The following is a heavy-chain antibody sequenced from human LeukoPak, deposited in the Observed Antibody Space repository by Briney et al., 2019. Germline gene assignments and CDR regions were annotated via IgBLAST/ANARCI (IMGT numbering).Heavy chain of an antibody. J-gene: IGHJ6*03. D-gene: IGHD3-10*01. CDR3: ASSFAVLNFYYMDV. CDR1: GFTFSSYG. CDR2: ISYDGSNK. V-gene: IGHV3-30*03. Sequence: PGRSLRLSCAASGFTFSSYGMHWVRQAPGKGLEWVAVISYDGSNKYYADSVKGRFTISRDNSKNTLYLQMNSLRAEDTAVYYCASSFAVLNFYYMDVWGKGTTVTVSS.